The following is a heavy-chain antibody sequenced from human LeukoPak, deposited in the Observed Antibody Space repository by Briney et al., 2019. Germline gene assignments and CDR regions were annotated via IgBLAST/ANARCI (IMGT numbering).Heavy chain of an antibody. D-gene: IGHD6-13*01. V-gene: IGHV4-39*01. J-gene: IGHJ5*02. CDR1: GDSMSTNTYH. Sequence: SETLSLTCSVSGDSMSTNTYHWGWIRQPPGKGLEWIGSRSYRGTTYYNPSLKSLVTISVDTSENLLSLKVHYVTAADTAVYYCARRAAVGKYWLDPWGQGTMVTVS. CDR3: ARRAAVGKYWLDP. CDR2: RSYRGTT.